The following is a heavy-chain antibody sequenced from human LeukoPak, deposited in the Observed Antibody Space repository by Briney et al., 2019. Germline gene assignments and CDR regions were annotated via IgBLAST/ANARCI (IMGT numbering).Heavy chain of an antibody. CDR2: ISAGGRT. V-gene: IGHV4-61*02. J-gene: IGHJ5*02. D-gene: IGHD4-23*01. Sequence: PSQTLTLTCAISGTSIASGSYHWDCIRQPAGSRPEYIGRISAGGRTNYNPSLKSRLTISMDTSKNHVSLRLSSVTAADTALYYCTRGGHDFGGSFDTWGQGILVTVSS. CDR1: GTSIASGSYH. CDR3: TRGGHDFGGSFDT.